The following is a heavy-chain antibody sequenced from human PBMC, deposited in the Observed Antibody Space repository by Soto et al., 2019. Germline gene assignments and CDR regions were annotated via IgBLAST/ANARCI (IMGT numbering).Heavy chain of an antibody. J-gene: IGHJ6*02. CDR3: AFMDRYVLPTTPGL. CDR1: GYIFVNYG. Sequence: QVQLVQSGDEVRKPGSSVKVSCKASGYIFVNYGIAWVRQAPGQGLEWMGWISPYSGNTHYASKVQGRLTMTTDTXXSSPYVALAIITSADTAVHSRAFMDRYVLPTTPGLWGQGTTGTVSS. CDR2: ISPYSGNT. V-gene: IGHV1-18*01. D-gene: IGHD2-2*03.